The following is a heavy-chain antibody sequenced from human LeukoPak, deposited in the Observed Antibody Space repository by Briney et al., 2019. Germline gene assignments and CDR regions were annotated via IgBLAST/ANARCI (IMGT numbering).Heavy chain of an antibody. CDR3: ARGGGYRPDY. CDR1: AGSISNYY. Sequence: SETLSLTCTVSAGSISNYYCSWIRQTAGKGLEWIGRIYTTGTTNYNPSLRSRVIMSIDTSKNQCSLNLISVTAADTAVYYCARGGGYRPDYWGPGTLVTVSS. V-gene: IGHV4-4*07. CDR2: IYTTGTT. J-gene: IGHJ4*02. D-gene: IGHD5-12*01.